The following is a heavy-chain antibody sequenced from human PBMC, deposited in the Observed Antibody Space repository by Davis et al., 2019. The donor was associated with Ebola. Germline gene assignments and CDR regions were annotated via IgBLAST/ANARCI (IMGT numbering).Heavy chain of an antibody. D-gene: IGHD1-14*01. CDR1: GGTFSSYA. Sequence: AASVKVSCKASGGTFSSYAISWVRQAPGQGLEWMGWIVLGSGNTNYAQKFQGRVTITRDMSTSTSYLDLSNLRSEDTAVYYCAASAGTVGKFDYWGQGTLVTVSS. J-gene: IGHJ4*01. CDR3: AASAGTVGKFDY. V-gene: IGHV1-58*02. CDR2: IVLGSGNT.